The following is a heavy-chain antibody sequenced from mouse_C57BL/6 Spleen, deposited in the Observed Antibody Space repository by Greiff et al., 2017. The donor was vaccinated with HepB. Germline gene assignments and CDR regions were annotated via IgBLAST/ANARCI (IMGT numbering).Heavy chain of an antibody. CDR2: IDPSDSET. V-gene: IGHV1-52*01. Sequence: QVQLQQPGAELVRPGSSVKLSCKASGYTFTSYWMHWVKQRPIQGLEWIGNIDPSDSETHYNQKFKDKATLTVDKSSSTAYMQLSSLTSEDSAVYYCARSKDGNYNYFDYWGQGTTLTVSS. CDR3: ARSKDGNYNYFDY. D-gene: IGHD2-1*01. CDR1: GYTFTSYW. J-gene: IGHJ2*01.